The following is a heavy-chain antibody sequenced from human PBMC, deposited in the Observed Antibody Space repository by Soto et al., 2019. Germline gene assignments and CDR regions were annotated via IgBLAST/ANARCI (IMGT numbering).Heavy chain of an antibody. D-gene: IGHD3-22*01. V-gene: IGHV5-51*01. CDR3: ARPSYYDSSGPYGGRDYYYGMDV. J-gene: IGHJ6*02. CDR1: GYSFTSYW. Sequence: GESLKISCKGSGYSFTSYWIGWVRQMPGKGLEWMGIIYPGDSDTRYSPSFQGQVTISADKSISTAYLQWSSLKASDTAMYYCARPSYYDSSGPYGGRDYYYGMDVWGQGTTVTVSS. CDR2: IYPGDSDT.